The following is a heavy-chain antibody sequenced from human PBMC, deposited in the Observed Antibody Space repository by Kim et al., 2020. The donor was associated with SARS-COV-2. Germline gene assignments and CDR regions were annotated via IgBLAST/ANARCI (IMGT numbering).Heavy chain of an antibody. D-gene: IGHD6-13*01. CDR2: IYSGGST. J-gene: IGHJ6*02. Sequence: GGSLRLSCAASGFTVSSNYMSWVRQAPGKGLEWVSVIYSGGSTYYADSVKGRFTISRDNSKNTLYLQMNSLRAEDTAVYYCARDTPIAAADTSGYYYYGMDVWGQGPTVTVSS. CDR3: ARDTPIAAADTSGYYYYGMDV. CDR1: GFTVSSNY. V-gene: IGHV3-66*02.